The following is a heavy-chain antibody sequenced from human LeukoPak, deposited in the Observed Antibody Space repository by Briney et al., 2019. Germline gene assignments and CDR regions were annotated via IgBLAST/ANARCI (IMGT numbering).Heavy chain of an antibody. CDR1: GGSFSGYY. D-gene: IGHD3-10*01. J-gene: IGHJ4*02. CDR2: INHSGST. CDR3: ARASGGDYGSGSYYKTFDY. V-gene: IGHV4-34*01. Sequence: SETLSLTCAVYGGSFSGYYWSWIRQPPGKGLGWIGEINHSGSTNYNPSLKSRVTISVDTSKNQFSLKLSSVTAADTAVYYCARASGGDYGSGSYYKTFDYWGQGTLVTVSS.